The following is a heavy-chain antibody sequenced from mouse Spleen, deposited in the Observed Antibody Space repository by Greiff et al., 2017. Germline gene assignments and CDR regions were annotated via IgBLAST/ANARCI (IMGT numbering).Heavy chain of an antibody. D-gene: IGHD2-14*01. Sequence: VQLKESGPELVKPGASVKIPCKASGYTFTDYNMDWVKQSHGKSLEWIGDINPNNGGTIYNQKFKGKATLTVDKSSSTAYMELRSLTSEDTAVYYCARGAYRYDGAMDYWGQGTSVTVSS. J-gene: IGHJ4*01. V-gene: IGHV1-18*01. CDR2: INPNNGGT. CDR3: ARGAYRYDGAMDY. CDR1: GYTFTDYN.